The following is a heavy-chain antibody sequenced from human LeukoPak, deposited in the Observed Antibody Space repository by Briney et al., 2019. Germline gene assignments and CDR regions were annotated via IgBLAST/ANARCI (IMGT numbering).Heavy chain of an antibody. CDR1: GGTFSSYA. CDR2: IIPIFGTA. Sequence: ASVKVSCKASGGTFSSYAISWVRQAPGQGLEWMGGIIPIFGTANYAQKFQGRVTITADESTSTAYMELSSLRSEDTAVYYCARGLSYSNYGMGDYYYYMDVWGKGTTVTVSS. J-gene: IGHJ6*03. V-gene: IGHV1-69*13. D-gene: IGHD4-11*01. CDR3: ARGLSYSNYGMGDYYYYMDV.